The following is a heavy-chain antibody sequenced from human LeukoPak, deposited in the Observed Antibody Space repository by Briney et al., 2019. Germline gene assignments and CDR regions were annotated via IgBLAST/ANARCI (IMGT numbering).Heavy chain of an antibody. CDR3: AKGGGETTVEVSAAGVFQY. D-gene: IGHD4-11*01. J-gene: IGHJ4*02. Sequence: GGPLRLSCAASGFTFSSYEMNWVRQAPGKGLEWVSYISSSGSTIYYADSVKGRFTISRDNAKNSLYLQMNSLRAEDTAVYYCAKGGGETTVEVSAAGVFQYWGQGTLVTVSS. CDR2: ISSSGSTI. CDR1: GFTFSSYE. V-gene: IGHV3-48*03.